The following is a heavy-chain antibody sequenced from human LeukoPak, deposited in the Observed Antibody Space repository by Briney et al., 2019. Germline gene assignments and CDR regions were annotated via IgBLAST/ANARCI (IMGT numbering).Heavy chain of an antibody. CDR2: ITGGHYAT. CDR3: TKDPNGDYIGAFDP. D-gene: IGHD4-17*01. CDR1: GFSFSSFA. Sequence: GGSLRLFCAASGFSFSSFAMTWVRQAPGKGLEWVSSITGGHYATYNTDSVKGRFTISRDNAKNTLYLQMISLRADDTAIYYCTKDPNGDYIGAFDPWGQGTLVTVSS. V-gene: IGHV3-23*01. J-gene: IGHJ5*02.